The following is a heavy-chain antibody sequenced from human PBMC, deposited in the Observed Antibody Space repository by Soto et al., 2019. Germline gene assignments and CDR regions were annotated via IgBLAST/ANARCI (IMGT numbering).Heavy chain of an antibody. V-gene: IGHV1-2*02. CDR3: ARSGCSSTSCHWGFDP. Sequence: GASVKVSCKASGYTFTGYYMHWVRQAPGQGLEWMGWINPNSGGTNYAQKFQGRVTMTRDTSIGTAYMELSRLRSDDTAVYYCARSGCSSTSCHWGFDPWGQGTLVTVSS. CDR1: GYTFTGYY. J-gene: IGHJ5*02. CDR2: INPNSGGT. D-gene: IGHD2-2*01.